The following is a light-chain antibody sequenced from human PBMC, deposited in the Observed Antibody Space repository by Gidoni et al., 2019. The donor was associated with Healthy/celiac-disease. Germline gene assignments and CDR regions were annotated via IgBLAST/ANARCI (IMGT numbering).Light chain of an antibody. V-gene: IGKV3-20*01. Sequence: IALTQSPRTLSSSPGERATLSCRASQSVSSSYLAWYQKKPGQAPRLLIYGASSRAAGIPGRRRGGGSGTDFTLTISRLEPEDFAVYYWQQYGSSPYTFGQGTKLEIK. CDR1: QSVSSSY. CDR3: QQYGSSPYT. J-gene: IGKJ2*01. CDR2: GAS.